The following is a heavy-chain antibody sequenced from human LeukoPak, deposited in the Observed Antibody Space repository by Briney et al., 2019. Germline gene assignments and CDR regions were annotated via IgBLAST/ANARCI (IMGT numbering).Heavy chain of an antibody. V-gene: IGHV3-23*01. Sequence: GGSLRLSCAASGFTFSNYAMSWVRQAPGKGLEWVSGVSGSGVSTFYADSVKGRFTISRDNSKNTLYLQMNSLRAEDTAVYYCAKPRKTMVRGPPPDYWGQGTLVTVSS. D-gene: IGHD3-10*01. J-gene: IGHJ4*02. CDR2: VSGSGVST. CDR3: AKPRKTMVRGPPPDY. CDR1: GFTFSNYA.